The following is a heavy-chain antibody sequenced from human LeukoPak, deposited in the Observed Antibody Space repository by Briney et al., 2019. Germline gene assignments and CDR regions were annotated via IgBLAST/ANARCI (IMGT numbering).Heavy chain of an antibody. CDR3: ARSTRSSAYAGFDY. J-gene: IGHJ4*02. D-gene: IGHD3-22*01. CDR2: IIPIFGTA. Sequence: VASVKVSCKSSGGTFSSYAISWVRQAPGQGLEWMGGIIPIFGTANYAQKFQGRVTITRDTSASTSYMELSSLRSEDMAVYFCARSTRSSAYAGFDYWGQGTLVTVSS. CDR1: GGTFSSYA. V-gene: IGHV1-69*05.